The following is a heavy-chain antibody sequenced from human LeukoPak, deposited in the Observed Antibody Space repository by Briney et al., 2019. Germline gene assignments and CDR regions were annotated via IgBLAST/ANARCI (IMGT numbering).Heavy chain of an antibody. J-gene: IGHJ4*02. D-gene: IGHD6-13*01. CDR3: ARDPYDSSSWYYFDY. CDR2: ISYDGSNK. V-gene: IGHV3-30*03. Sequence: GGSLRLSCAASGFTFSSFGMHWVRQAPGKGLEWVAVISYDGSNKYYADSVKGRSTISRDNSKNTLYLQMNSLRAEDTAVYYCARDPYDSSSWYYFDYWGQGTLVTVSS. CDR1: GFTFSSFG.